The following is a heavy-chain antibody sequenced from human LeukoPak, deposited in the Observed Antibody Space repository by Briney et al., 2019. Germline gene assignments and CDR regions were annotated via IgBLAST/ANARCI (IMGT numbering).Heavy chain of an antibody. CDR1: GGSSSSSNW. CDR3: ASKEYYYYGMDV. J-gene: IGHJ6*01. Sequence: SGTLSLTCAVSGGSSSSSNWWNWVRQPPGKGLEWIGEIDHSGRTNYNPSLKSRVTISVDKSKNQISLKLNSVTAADTAVYYCASKEYYYYGMDVWGQGTTVTVSS. CDR2: IDHSGRT. V-gene: IGHV4-4*02.